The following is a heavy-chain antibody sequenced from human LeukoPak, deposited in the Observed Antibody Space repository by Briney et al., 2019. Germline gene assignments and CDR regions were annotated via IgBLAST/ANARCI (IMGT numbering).Heavy chain of an antibody. CDR2: IFSNDEK. J-gene: IGHJ5*02. CDR3: AWIIAGLNWFDP. V-gene: IGHV2-26*01. Sequence: ETLSLTCTVSGTSIRSSSMYWGWIRQPPGKGLEWLAHIFSNDEKSYSTSLKSRLTISKDTSKSQVVLTMTNMDPVDTATYYCAWIIAGLNWFDPWGQGTLVTVSS. D-gene: IGHD6-13*01. CDR1: GTSIRSSSMY.